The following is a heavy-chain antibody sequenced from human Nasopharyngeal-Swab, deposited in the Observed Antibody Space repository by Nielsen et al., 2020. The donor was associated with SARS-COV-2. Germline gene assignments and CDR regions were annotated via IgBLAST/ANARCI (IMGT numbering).Heavy chain of an antibody. V-gene: IGHV3-30-3*01. D-gene: IGHD3-22*01. CDR3: ASTPLDSSGYYYAFHD. CDR1: GFTFSRYT. CDR2: ISYDGSNK. Sequence: GESLKISCAASGFTFSRYTMHWVRQAPGKGLEWVAVISYDGSNKYYAGSVKGRFTISRDISKNTLYLQMNSLRAEDTAVFYCASTPLDSSGYYYAFHDWGRGTLVTVSS. J-gene: IGHJ4*02.